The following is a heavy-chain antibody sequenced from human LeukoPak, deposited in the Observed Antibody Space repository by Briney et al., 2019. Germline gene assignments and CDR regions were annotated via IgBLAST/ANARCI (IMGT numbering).Heavy chain of an antibody. CDR1: GGSLSGYS. D-gene: IGHD6-6*01. J-gene: IGHJ4*02. CDR2: VYYSGNT. V-gene: IGHV4-59*08. CDR3: ARLGYSSSFDY. Sequence: SETLSLTCAVYGGSLSGYSWSWIRQPPGKGLEWIGYVYYSGNTNYNPSLKSRLTISIDTSKNQFSLRLSSVTAADTAVYSCARLGYSSSFDYWGQGTLVTVSS.